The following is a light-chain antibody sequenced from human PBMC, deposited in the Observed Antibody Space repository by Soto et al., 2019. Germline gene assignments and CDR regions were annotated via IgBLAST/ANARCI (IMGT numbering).Light chain of an antibody. CDR3: QQYGSSPPT. V-gene: IGKV3-20*01. CDR2: GAS. CDR1: QSVTSSY. Sequence: EIVLTQSPGTLSLFPGEGATLSCRASQSVTSSYLVWYQQKPGQAPRLLIYGASVRATGIPDRFSGSGSGTDFTLTISRLEPEDWAVYYCQQYGSSPPTFGQGTKVEIK. J-gene: IGKJ1*01.